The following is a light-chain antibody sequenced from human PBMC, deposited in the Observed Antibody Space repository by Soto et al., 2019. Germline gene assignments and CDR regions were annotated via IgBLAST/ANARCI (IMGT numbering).Light chain of an antibody. CDR1: QSVGRD. J-gene: IGKJ3*01. V-gene: IGKV3-15*01. CDR2: GAS. CDR3: QQYNTWPPT. Sequence: EIVMTQSPSTLSVSPGEGATLSCRASQSVGRDLAWYQQKPGQAPRLLIYGASTRATGIPARFTGSGSGTEFTPAITSLQSEGFAVYWCQQYNTWPPTFGPGTTVDI.